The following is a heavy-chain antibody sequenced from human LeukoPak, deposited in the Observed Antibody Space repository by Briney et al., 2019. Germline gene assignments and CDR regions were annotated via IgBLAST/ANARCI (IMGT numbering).Heavy chain of an antibody. D-gene: IGHD3-10*01. CDR3: AREYGSANRNWFDP. Sequence: ASVKVSCKASGYTFTSYDINWVRQATGQGLEWMGWMNPNSGNTGYAQKFQGRVTMTRNTSISTAYMELSSLRSEDMAVYYCAREYGSANRNWFDPWGQGTLVTVSS. J-gene: IGHJ5*02. V-gene: IGHV1-8*01. CDR2: MNPNSGNT. CDR1: GYTFTSYD.